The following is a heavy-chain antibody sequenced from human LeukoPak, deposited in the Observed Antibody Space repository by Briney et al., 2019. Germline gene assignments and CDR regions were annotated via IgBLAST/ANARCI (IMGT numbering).Heavy chain of an antibody. Sequence: PSEILSLTCTVSGGSISSSSHYWGWIRQPPGKGLEWIGSIYYSGSTYYNPSLKSRVTISVDTSKNQFSLKMSSVTAADTAVYYCARDLKLDGSSGYYAFDIWGQGTMVTVSS. CDR3: ARDLKLDGSSGYYAFDI. V-gene: IGHV4-39*07. CDR2: IYYSGST. CDR1: GGSISSSSHY. D-gene: IGHD3-22*01. J-gene: IGHJ3*02.